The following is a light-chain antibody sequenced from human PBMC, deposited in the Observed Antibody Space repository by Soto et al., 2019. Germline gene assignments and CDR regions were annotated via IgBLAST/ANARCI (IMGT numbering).Light chain of an antibody. Sequence: IVLTQSPGTLSLSPGERATLSCRASQSVSSTLLAWYQQKPGQAPRLFIFGVSNRATGIPDRFSGSGSGTDFTLTISRLETEDFAVYYCGQFVSAPPRTFGQGTKVDIK. V-gene: IGKV3-20*01. CDR3: GQFVSAPPRT. CDR1: QSVSSTL. CDR2: GVS. J-gene: IGKJ1*01.